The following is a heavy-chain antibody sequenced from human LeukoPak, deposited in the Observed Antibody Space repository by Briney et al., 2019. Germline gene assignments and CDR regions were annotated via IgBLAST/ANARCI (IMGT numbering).Heavy chain of an antibody. CDR2: INHSGST. D-gene: IGHD2-15*01. V-gene: IGHV4-34*01. CDR3: ARGSRIVVVVAATPRYFDY. J-gene: IGHJ4*02. CDR1: GGSFSGYY. Sequence: SGTLSLTCAVYGGSFSGYYWSWIRQPPGKGLEWIGEINHSGSTNYNPSLKSRVTISVDTSKNQFSLKLSSVTAADTAVYYCARGSRIVVVVAATPRYFDYWGQGTLVTVSS.